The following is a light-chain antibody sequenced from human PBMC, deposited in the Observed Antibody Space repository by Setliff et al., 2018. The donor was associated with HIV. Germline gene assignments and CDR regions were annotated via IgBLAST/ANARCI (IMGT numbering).Light chain of an antibody. CDR3: QLSYSNPWT. V-gene: IGKV1-39*01. Sequence: DIQMTQSPSSLSAFVGDRLTITCRASQSISTYLNWYQQKPGKVPKLLIYAASSLQSGVPSRFSGRGSGTDFTLTISCLQPDDFAIDYCQLSYSNPWTFGQGTQVDIK. CDR2: AAS. CDR1: QSISTY. J-gene: IGKJ1*01.